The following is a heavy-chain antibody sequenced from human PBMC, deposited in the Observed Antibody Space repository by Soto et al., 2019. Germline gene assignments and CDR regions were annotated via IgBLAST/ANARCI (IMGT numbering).Heavy chain of an antibody. CDR2: ISAYNGNT. V-gene: IGHV1-18*04. D-gene: IGHD4-17*01. CDR3: ARGLAMTTVKRGYYYYGMDV. Sequence: GASVKVSCKASGYTFTSYGISWVRQAPGQGLEWMGWISAYNGNTNYVQKLQGRVTMTTDTSTSTAYMELRSLRSDDTAVYYCARGLAMTTVKRGYYYYGMDVWGQGTTVTVSS. CDR1: GYTFTSYG. J-gene: IGHJ6*02.